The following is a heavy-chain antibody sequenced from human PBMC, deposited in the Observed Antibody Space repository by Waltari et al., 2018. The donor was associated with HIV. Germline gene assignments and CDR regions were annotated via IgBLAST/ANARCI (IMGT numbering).Heavy chain of an antibody. Sequence: ESGPGLVKPSETLSLTCTVSGGPISNSNYFWGWIGQTPGKGLEWIGSIYYSGGTYYNPYLKSRVTISVDTSKNQFARKVSSVTTADMAVFYCARDALRVGAGDWNFDLWGRGTLVTVSS. CDR2: IYYSGGT. CDR1: GGPISNSNYF. V-gene: IGHV4-39*02. J-gene: IGHJ2*01. D-gene: IGHD1-26*01. CDR3: ARDALRVGAGDWNFDL.